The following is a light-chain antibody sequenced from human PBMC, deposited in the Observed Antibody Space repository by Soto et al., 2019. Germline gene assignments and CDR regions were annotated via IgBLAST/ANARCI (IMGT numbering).Light chain of an antibody. V-gene: IGKV1-39*01. CDR2: AAS. CDR1: QSIGNH. Sequence: DIQMTQSPSSLSASVGDRVTITCRASQSIGNHLNWYQHKPGKAPILLIYAASTLQSGVPSRFSGSGSGTVFTLTINSLQPEDFASYYCQQSGDTPPWTFGQGTKVDIK. J-gene: IGKJ1*01. CDR3: QQSGDTPPWT.